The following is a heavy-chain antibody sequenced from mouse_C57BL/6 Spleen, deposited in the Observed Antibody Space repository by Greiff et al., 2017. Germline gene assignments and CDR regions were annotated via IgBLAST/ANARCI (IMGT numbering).Heavy chain of an antibody. V-gene: IGHV1-64*01. CDR3: ARSYSNYFDY. Sequence: QVQLQQPGAELVKPGASVKLSCKASGYTFTSYWMHWVKQRPGQGLEWIGMIQPNSGSTNYNEKFKSKATLTVDKSSSTAYMQLSSLTSEDSAVYYCARSYSNYFDYWGQGTTLTVSS. CDR1: GYTFTSYW. CDR2: IQPNSGST. D-gene: IGHD2-5*01. J-gene: IGHJ2*01.